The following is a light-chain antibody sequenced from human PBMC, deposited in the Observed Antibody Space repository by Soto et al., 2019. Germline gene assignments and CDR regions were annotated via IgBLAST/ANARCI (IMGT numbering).Light chain of an antibody. Sequence: DIVMTQSPDSLAVSLGERATINCKSSQSVLYSSNNKNYLAWYQQKPGQPPKLLIYWASTRESGVPDRFSGSGSGTDFTLTISSLQAEDVAVYYCQQYYSTLGTFGQGTMLEIK. CDR2: WAS. CDR1: QSVLYSSNNKNY. J-gene: IGKJ2*01. V-gene: IGKV4-1*01. CDR3: QQYYSTLGT.